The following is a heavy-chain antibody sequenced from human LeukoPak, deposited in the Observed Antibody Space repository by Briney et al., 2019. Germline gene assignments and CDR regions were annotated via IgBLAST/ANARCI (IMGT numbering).Heavy chain of an antibody. Sequence: GGSLRLSCAASGFTFSSYGMHWVRQAPGKGLEWVAFIRYDGSNKYYADSVKGRFTISRDNSKNTLYLQMNSLRAEDTAVYYCARGTYCSGGSCSRAYFDYWGQGTLVTVSS. V-gene: IGHV3-30*02. CDR3: ARGTYCSGGSCSRAYFDY. J-gene: IGHJ4*02. CDR1: GFTFSSYG. CDR2: IRYDGSNK. D-gene: IGHD2-15*01.